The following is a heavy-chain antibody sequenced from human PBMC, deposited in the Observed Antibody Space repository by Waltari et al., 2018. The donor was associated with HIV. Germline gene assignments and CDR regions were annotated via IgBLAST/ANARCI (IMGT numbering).Heavy chain of an antibody. Sequence: QVQLQESGPGLVKPSQTLSLTCTVSGGSISSGSYYWSWIRRPAGKELGGIGRIYISGSTNYTPARKGRVTMSGYTSKNHSSLKLSSVTAADTAVYYGARGVPAATDWFDAWGQGTLVTVSS. CDR1: GGSISSGSYY. J-gene: IGHJ5*02. V-gene: IGHV4-61*02. CDR2: IYISGST. D-gene: IGHD2-2*01. CDR3: ARGVPAATDWFDA.